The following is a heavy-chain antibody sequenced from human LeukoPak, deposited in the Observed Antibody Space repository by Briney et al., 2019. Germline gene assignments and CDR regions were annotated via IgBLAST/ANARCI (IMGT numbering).Heavy chain of an antibody. V-gene: IGHV1-24*01. CDR1: GYTLTELS. J-gene: IGHJ5*02. CDR2: FYPEDGET. Sequence: GASVKVSCKVSGYTLTELSMHWVRQAPGKGVERMGGFYPEDGETIYAQKFQGRVTMTEETSTDTAYMEVSRLRSEDTAVYYCATAYYDILTGYYRGDWFDPWGQGTLVTVSS. D-gene: IGHD3-9*01. CDR3: ATAYYDILTGYYRGDWFDP.